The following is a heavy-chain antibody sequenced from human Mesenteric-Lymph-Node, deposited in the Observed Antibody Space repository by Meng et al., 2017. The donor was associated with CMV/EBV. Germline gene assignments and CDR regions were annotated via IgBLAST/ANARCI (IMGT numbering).Heavy chain of an antibody. CDR1: GYTFSGNY. V-gene: IGHV1-46*01. D-gene: IGHD3-3*01. CDR2: IDPTGGTT. Sequence: ASVKVSCKGSGYTFSGNYIYWLRQAPGQGLEWLGMIDPTGGTTRYTPKFQGRVTVTSDTSTSTAYMELSSLRSEDTAVFYCARVIGHFSGPTLWNGYFDSGGQGTLVTVSS. CDR3: ARVIGHFSGPTLWNGYFDS. J-gene: IGHJ4*02.